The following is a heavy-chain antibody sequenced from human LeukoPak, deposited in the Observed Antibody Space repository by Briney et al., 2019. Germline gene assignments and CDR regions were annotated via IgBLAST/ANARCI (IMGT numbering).Heavy chain of an antibody. Sequence: GGSLRLSCAASGFTFSSYTMNWVRQAPGKGLEWVSFISSSSSYIYDADSVKGRFTISRDNAKKSLYLQMDSLRAEDTAVYYCARGRVSDYWGQGTLVTVSS. CDR2: ISSSSSYI. V-gene: IGHV3-21*01. J-gene: IGHJ4*02. CDR1: GFTFSSYT. CDR3: ARGRVSDY. D-gene: IGHD4-23*01.